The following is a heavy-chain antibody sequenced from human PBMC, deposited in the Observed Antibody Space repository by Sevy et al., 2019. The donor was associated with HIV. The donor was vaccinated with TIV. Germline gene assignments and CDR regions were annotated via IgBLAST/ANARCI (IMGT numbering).Heavy chain of an antibody. D-gene: IGHD5-18*01. CDR1: GFTFSSYW. Sequence: GGSLRLSCAASGFTFSSYWMSWVRQAPGKGLEWVANIKQDGSEKYYVDSVKGRFTISRDNAKNSLYLQMNSLRAEDTAVYYCARDRTHSIRLWPYYYYYGMDVWGQGTTVTVSS. CDR3: ARDRTHSIRLWPYYYYYGMDV. V-gene: IGHV3-7*01. CDR2: IKQDGSEK. J-gene: IGHJ6*02.